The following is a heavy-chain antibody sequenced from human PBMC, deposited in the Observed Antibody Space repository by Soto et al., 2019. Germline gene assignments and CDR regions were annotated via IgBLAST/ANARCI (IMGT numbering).Heavy chain of an antibody. CDR2: ISSSGSTI. CDR3: ARAYGSSWLSSGLDY. J-gene: IGHJ4*02. CDR1: GFTFSSYA. V-gene: IGHV3-48*03. Sequence: EVQLVESGGGLVQPGGSLRLSCAASGFTFSSYAMNWVRQAPGKGLEWVSYISSSGSTIYYADSVKGRFTISRDNAKNSLYLQMNSLRAEDTAVYYCARAYGSSWLSSGLDYWGQGTLVTVSS. D-gene: IGHD6-13*01.